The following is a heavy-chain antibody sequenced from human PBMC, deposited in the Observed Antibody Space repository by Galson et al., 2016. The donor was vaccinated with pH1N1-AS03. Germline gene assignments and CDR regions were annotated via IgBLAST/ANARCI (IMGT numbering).Heavy chain of an antibody. CDR3: ARMEKRWADAFDI. J-gene: IGHJ3*02. CDR2: ISANNGDT. CDR1: DYTFSSHG. V-gene: IGHV1-18*01. D-gene: IGHD1/OR15-1a*01. Sequence: SVKVSCKASDYTFSSHGISWVRQAPGQGLEWMGWISANNGDTNYAQKFQGRVTMATDTSTRTTYMELGSLRSDDTAVYYCARMEKRWADAFDIRGPGTMVTVSS.